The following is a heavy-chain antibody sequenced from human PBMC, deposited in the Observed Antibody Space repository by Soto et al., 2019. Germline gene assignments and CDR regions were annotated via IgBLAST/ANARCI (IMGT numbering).Heavy chain of an antibody. CDR3: ARDSARRSGWLQDYFDY. D-gene: IGHD6-19*01. V-gene: IGHV3-20*04. CDR1: GFTFDDYG. Sequence: GGSLRLSCAASGFTFDDYGMSWVRQAPGKGLEWVSGINWNGGSTGYADSVKGRFTISRDNAKNSLYLQMNSLRAEDTALYYCARDSARRSGWLQDYFDYWGQGTLVTVSS. J-gene: IGHJ4*02. CDR2: INWNGGST.